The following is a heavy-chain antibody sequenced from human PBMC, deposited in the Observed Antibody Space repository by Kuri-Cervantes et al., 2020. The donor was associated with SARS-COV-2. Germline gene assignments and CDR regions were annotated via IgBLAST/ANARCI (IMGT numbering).Heavy chain of an antibody. J-gene: IGHJ4*02. CDR1: GFTFSSYG. D-gene: IGHD2-15*01. Sequence: GESLKISCAASGFTFSSYGMHWVRQAPGKGLEWVAFIRYDGSNKYYADSVKGRFTISRDNSKNTLYLQMNSLRPDDTAVYYCAKDPHGIVVVVAAIDQRGQGTLVTVSS. CDR3: AKDPHGIVVVVAAIDQ. CDR2: IRYDGSNK. V-gene: IGHV3-30*02.